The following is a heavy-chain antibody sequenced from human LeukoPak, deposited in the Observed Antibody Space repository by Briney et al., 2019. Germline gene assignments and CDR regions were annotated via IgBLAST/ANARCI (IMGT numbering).Heavy chain of an antibody. D-gene: IGHD3-22*01. Sequence: GGSLRISCAASSFTFSDYAMTWVRLAPGKGLEFVSSISGSGDTTYYADSVKGRFTISRDNSKNTLYLQMISLKTEDTAVYYCVSAPSHDTSGLSDYWGQGTLVTVSS. CDR1: SFTFSDYA. CDR3: VSAPSHDTSGLSDY. J-gene: IGHJ4*02. V-gene: IGHV3-23*01. CDR2: ISGSGDTT.